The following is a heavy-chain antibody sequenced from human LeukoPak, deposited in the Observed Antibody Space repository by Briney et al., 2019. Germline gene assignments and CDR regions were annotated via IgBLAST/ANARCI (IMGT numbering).Heavy chain of an antibody. D-gene: IGHD3-3*01. CDR3: AGGAYDLWSGYYSINDAFDI. CDR1: GYTFTSYD. Sequence: ASVKVSCKASGYTFTSYDINWVRQATGQGLEWMGWMNPNSGNTGYAQKFQGRVTITADESTSTAYMELSSLRSEDTAVYYCAGGAYDLWSGYYSINDAFDIWGQGTMVTVSS. V-gene: IGHV1-8*01. J-gene: IGHJ3*02. CDR2: MNPNSGNT.